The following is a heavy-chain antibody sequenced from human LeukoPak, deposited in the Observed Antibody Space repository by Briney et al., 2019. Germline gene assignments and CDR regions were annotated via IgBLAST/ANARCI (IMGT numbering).Heavy chain of an antibody. CDR2: INEDGGEK. Sequence: RPGGSLRLSCAASGFTFRSYWMSWVRQAPGKGLEWVANINEDGGEKYYVDSVKGRFTVSRDNAKNSLYLQMSSLRAEDTAVYYCAREEYHLLRYFDYWGQGTLVTVSS. CDR3: AREEYHLLRYFDY. J-gene: IGHJ4*02. D-gene: IGHD2-2*01. CDR1: GFTFRSYW. V-gene: IGHV3-7*01.